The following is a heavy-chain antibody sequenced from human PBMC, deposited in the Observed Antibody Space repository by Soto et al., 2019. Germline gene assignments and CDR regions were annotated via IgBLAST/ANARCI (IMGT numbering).Heavy chain of an antibody. D-gene: IGHD3-10*01. J-gene: IGHJ6*03. CDR1: GGSISSGGDY. V-gene: IGHV4-31*03. CDR3: ARGRGEGAYSSYIDV. CDR2: IYYSGST. Sequence: SETLSLTGTVSGGSISSGGDYWSWIRQHPGKGLEWIGYIYYSGSTYYNPSLKSRVTISVDTSQNQFSLQLSSVTPADTAVYYCARGRGEGAYSSYIDVRGQRTTVPVSS.